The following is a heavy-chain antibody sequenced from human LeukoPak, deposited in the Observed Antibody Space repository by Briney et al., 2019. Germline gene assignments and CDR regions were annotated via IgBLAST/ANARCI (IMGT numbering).Heavy chain of an antibody. CDR1: GGSISSCY. CDR2: IYTSGST. V-gene: IGHV4-4*07. D-gene: IGHD4-17*01. Sequence: SETLSLTCTVSGGSISSCYWSWIRQPAGKGLEWIGRIYTSGSTNYNPSLKSRVTMSVDTSKNQFSLKLSSVTAADTAVYYCARDLTVTGDWYFDLWGRGTLVTVSS. J-gene: IGHJ2*01. CDR3: ARDLTVTGDWYFDL.